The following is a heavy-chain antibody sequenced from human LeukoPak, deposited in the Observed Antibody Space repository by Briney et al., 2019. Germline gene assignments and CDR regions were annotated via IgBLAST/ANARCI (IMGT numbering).Heavy chain of an antibody. J-gene: IGHJ4*02. CDR2: INPNSGGT. Sequence: ASVKVSCKASGYTFTGYYMHWVRQAPGQGLEWMGWINPNSGGTNYAQKFQGRVTMTRDTSISTAYMELSRPRSDDTAVYYCARAGYSGSYPDYWGQGTLVTVSS. V-gene: IGHV1-2*02. D-gene: IGHD1-26*01. CDR1: GYTFTGYY. CDR3: ARAGYSGSYPDY.